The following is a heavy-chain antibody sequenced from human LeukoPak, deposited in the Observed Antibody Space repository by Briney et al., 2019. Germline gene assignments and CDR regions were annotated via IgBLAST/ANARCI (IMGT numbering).Heavy chain of an antibody. CDR1: GFTFSSYA. J-gene: IGHJ3*02. CDR3: AKDWAYYDRINDAFDI. CDR2: ISGSGGST. Sequence: PGGSLTLSCAASGFTFSSYAMRWVRQAQGKGLEGVSAISGSGGSTYNADSVKGRFTIYRDNSKNTLYLQMNSLRAEDTAVYYCAKDWAYYDRINDAFDIWGQGTMVTVSS. V-gene: IGHV3-23*01. D-gene: IGHD3-22*01.